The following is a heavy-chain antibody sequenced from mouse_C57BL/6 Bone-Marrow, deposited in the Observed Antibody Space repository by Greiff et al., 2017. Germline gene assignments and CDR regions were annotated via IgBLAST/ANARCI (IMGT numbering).Heavy chain of an antibody. D-gene: IGHD2-1*01. CDR1: GYSITSGYY. CDR3: ARTIYYPFAY. Sequence: EVKVEESGPGLVKPSQSLSLTCSVTGYSITSGYYWNWIRQFPGNKLEWMGYISYDGSNNYNPSLKNRISITRDTSKNKFFLKLNSVTTEDTATYYCARTIYYPFAYWGQGTLVTVSA. J-gene: IGHJ3*01. V-gene: IGHV3-6*01. CDR2: ISYDGSN.